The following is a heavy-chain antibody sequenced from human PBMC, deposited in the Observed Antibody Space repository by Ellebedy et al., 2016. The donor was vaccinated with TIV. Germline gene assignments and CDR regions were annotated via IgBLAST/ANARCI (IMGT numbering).Heavy chain of an antibody. CDR3: ARSCSPSCWECLEY. CDR1: GAPSGNYF. J-gene: IGHJ4*02. V-gene: IGHV4-34*01. CDR2: VTHTGGT. D-gene: IGHD2-2*01. Sequence: SETLSLTXAVSGAPSGNYFWSWIRQPPGKGLEWIGEVTHTGGTNFNPSLESRVTMSLDTSENQFSLKLNSVTAADTAVYFCARSCSPSCWECLEYWGQGVLVTVSS.